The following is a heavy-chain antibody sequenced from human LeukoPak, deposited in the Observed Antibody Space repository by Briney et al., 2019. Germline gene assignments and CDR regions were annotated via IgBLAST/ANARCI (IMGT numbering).Heavy chain of an antibody. V-gene: IGHV4-39*01. CDR3: ARRSGRTPNYFDP. D-gene: IGHD6-25*01. J-gene: IGHJ5*02. Sequence: SETLSLTCTVSGDSISSSSYYWAWIRQPPGKGLEWIGVIYYIGRTFYNPSRESRVTISVDTSKNQFSLKLSSVTAADTAVYYCARRSGRTPNYFDPWGQGTLVTVSS. CDR2: IYYIGRT. CDR1: GDSISSSSYY.